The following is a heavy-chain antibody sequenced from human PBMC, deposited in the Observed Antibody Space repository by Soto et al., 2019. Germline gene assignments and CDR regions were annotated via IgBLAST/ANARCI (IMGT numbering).Heavy chain of an antibody. Sequence: GGSLRLSCAASGFTFSSYGMHWVRQAPGKGLEWVAVISYDGSNKYYADSVKGRFTISRDNSKNTLYLQMNSLRAEDTAVYYCAKDRRPWLVSNYFDYWGQGTLVTVSS. CDR3: AKDRRPWLVSNYFDY. CDR1: GFTFSSYG. V-gene: IGHV3-30*18. J-gene: IGHJ4*02. CDR2: ISYDGSNK. D-gene: IGHD6-19*01.